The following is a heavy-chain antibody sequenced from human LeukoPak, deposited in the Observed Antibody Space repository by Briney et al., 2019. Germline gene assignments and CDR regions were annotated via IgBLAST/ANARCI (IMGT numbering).Heavy chain of an antibody. CDR1: GYTFTSYY. J-gene: IGHJ3*02. CDR2: INPSGGST. V-gene: IGHV1-46*01. Sequence: ASVKVSCKASGYTFTSYYMHWVRQAPGQGLEWMGIINPSGGSTNYAQKFQGRVTMTRDTSTSTVYMELSSLGSEDTAVYYCARARGTDDAFDIWGQGTMVTVSS. CDR3: ARARGTDDAFDI.